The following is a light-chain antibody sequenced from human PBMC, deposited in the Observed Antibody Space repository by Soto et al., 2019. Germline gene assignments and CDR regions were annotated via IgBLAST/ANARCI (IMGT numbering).Light chain of an antibody. Sequence: DIQMTQSPSTLSASVGDRVTITCRASQSISSWLAWYQQKPGKAPKLLIYDASRLESGVPSRFSGSGSGTEFTLTISSLQRDDFATYYCQQYNSYSWTFGQGTKVEIK. CDR1: QSISSW. CDR3: QQYNSYSWT. V-gene: IGKV1-5*01. J-gene: IGKJ1*01. CDR2: DAS.